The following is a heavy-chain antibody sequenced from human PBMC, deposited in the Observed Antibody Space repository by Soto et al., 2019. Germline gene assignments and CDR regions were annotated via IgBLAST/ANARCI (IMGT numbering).Heavy chain of an antibody. J-gene: IGHJ5*02. Sequence: ASVMISSNASAYTFTSYYMHCVLQAPGQGLEWMGWINPNGSGKNDAQKLQGRVTMSRDTSIRVSYMELSRVRSDETVVYCWARLQVDFWGMWDWFEPWGQGTRVTVSS. CDR2: INPNGSGK. CDR3: ARLQVDFWGMWDWFEP. CDR1: AYTFTSYY. D-gene: IGHD3-3*01. V-gene: IGHV1-2*02.